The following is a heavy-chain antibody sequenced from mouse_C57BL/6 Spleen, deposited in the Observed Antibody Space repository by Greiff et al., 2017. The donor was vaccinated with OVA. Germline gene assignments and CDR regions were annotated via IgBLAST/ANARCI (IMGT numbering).Heavy chain of an antibody. J-gene: IGHJ3*01. CDR3: ARNYGSSRCAY. CDR2: IYPSDSET. CDR1: GYTFTSYW. Sequence: QVQLQQPGAELVRPGSSVKLSCKASGYTFTSYWMDWVKQRPGQGLEWIGNIYPSDSETHYNQKFKDKATLTVDKSSSTAYMQLSSLTSEDSAVYYCARNYGSSRCAYRGQGTLVTVSA. D-gene: IGHD1-1*01. V-gene: IGHV1-61*01.